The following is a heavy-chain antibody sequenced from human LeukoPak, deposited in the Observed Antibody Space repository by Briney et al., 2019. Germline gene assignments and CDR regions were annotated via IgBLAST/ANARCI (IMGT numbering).Heavy chain of an antibody. CDR1: GFTSSSYW. CDR3: ARGNRYSYGYGFDY. Sequence: GGSLRLSCAASGFTSSSYWMSWVCQAPGKGLEWVANIKQDGSEKYYVDSVKGRFTISRDNAKNSLYLQMNSLRAEDTAVYYCARGNRYSYGYGFDYWGQGTLVTVSS. J-gene: IGHJ4*02. V-gene: IGHV3-7*03. D-gene: IGHD5-18*01. CDR2: IKQDGSEK.